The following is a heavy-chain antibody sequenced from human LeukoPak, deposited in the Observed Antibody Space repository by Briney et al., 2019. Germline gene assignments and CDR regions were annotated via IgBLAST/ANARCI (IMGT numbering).Heavy chain of an antibody. Sequence: PGGSLRLSCAASGFIVNSNYMIWVRQAPAKGLEWVSVIYSGGTTYYADSVRGRFTISRDNSKNTLYLQMGSLRAEDTAVYYCATVPSGGHYHYMDVWGRGTTVTVSS. V-gene: IGHV3-66*02. CDR3: ATVPSGGHYHYMDV. CDR2: IYSGGTT. D-gene: IGHD3-10*01. J-gene: IGHJ6*03. CDR1: GFIVNSNY.